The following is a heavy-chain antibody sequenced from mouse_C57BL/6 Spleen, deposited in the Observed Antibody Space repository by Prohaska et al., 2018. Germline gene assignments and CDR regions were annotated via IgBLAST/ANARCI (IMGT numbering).Heavy chain of an antibody. D-gene: IGHD1-1*01. V-gene: IGHV6-3*01. J-gene: IGHJ2*01. Sequence: EVKLEESGGGLVQPGGSMKLSCVASGFTFSNYWMNWVRQSPEKGLEWVAQIRLKSDNYATHYAWSVKGMVTISRDDSRSIVYLEMNNLRAEDTGMYYCTGPGSSLGDWGQGTTLTVSS. CDR3: TGPGSSLGD. CDR1: GFTFSNYW. CDR2: IRLKSDNYAT.